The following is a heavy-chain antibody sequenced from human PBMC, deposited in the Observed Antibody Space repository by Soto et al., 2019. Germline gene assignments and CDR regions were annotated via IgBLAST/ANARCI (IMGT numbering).Heavy chain of an antibody. V-gene: IGHV1-69*13. J-gene: IGHJ4*02. CDR2: IIPLFGTA. D-gene: IGHD3-22*01. CDR3: ARGVHYDSSGYYYFY. Sequence: SVKVSCKASGGTFSTYAIDWVRQAPGQGLEWMGGIIPLFGTAKYAQNFQGRITITADESTNTAYMELRSLRSQDTAVYYCARGVHYDSSGYYYFYWGQGTLVTGLL. CDR1: GGTFSTYA.